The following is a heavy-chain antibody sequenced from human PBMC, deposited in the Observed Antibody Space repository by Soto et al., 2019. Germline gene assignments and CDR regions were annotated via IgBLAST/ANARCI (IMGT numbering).Heavy chain of an antibody. CDR1: GFTFSSYG. V-gene: IGHV3-23*01. J-gene: IGHJ3*02. Sequence: GGSLRLSCAASGFTFSSYGMSWVRQAPGKGLEWVSAISGSGAATNYADSVKGRFTISRDNAKITLYLQMNSLRAEDTAVYYCSKVGTGYRGVFSIWGQGTTDIVS. CDR2: ISGSGAAT. D-gene: IGHD6-25*01. CDR3: SKVGTGYRGVFSI.